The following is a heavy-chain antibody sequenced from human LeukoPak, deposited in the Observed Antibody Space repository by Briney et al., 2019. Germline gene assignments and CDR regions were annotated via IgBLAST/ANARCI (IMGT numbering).Heavy chain of an antibody. CDR2: ISSSSSYI. D-gene: IGHD1/OR15-1a*01. J-gene: IGHJ4*02. Sequence: GGSLRLSCAASGFTFSSYSMNWVRQAPGKGLEWVSSISSSSSYIYYADSVKGRFTISRDNAKNSLYLQMNSLTAEDTAVYYCARLRELEHIDYWGQGTLVTVSS. CDR1: GFTFSSYS. V-gene: IGHV3-21*01. CDR3: ARLRELEHIDY.